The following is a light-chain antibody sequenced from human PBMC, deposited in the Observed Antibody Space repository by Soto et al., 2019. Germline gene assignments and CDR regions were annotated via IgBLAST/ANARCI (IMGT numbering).Light chain of an antibody. V-gene: IGKV3-20*01. Sequence: EIVLTQSPGTLSLSPGERATLSFMASQSVSSSYLAWYQQKPGQAPRLLIYGASSRATGIPDRFSGSGSGTDFSLTISRLEPEDFAVYYCQHYVTSPLTFGGGTKVDIK. CDR2: GAS. CDR3: QHYVTSPLT. J-gene: IGKJ4*01. CDR1: QSVSSSY.